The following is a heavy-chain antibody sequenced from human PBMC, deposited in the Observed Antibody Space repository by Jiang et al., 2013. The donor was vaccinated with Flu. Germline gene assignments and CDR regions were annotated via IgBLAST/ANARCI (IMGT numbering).Heavy chain of an antibody. CDR2: IYPGDSDT. V-gene: IGHV5-51*01. CDR3: ARQSSVRGKLDY. Sequence: GAEVKKPGESLKISCQGSGYSFSTHWIGWVRQMPGKGLEWMGIIYPGDSDTRYSPSFQGQVTISVDKSISAAYVQWSSLKASDTAMYYCARQSSVRGKLDYWGQGTLVTASS. J-gene: IGHJ4*02. D-gene: IGHD1-26*01. CDR1: GYSFSTHW.